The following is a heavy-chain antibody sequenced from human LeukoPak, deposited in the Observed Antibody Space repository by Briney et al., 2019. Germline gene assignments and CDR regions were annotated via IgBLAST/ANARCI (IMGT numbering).Heavy chain of an antibody. J-gene: IGHJ4*02. CDR2: ISANGVST. D-gene: IGHD4-23*01. CDR3: AKGRSAAVTSALNY. Sequence: GGSLRLSCAASGFTFSSYAMNWVRQAPGKGLEWVSGISANGVSTYYADSVKGRFTISRDNSKTTLYLQMNSLRAEDTAVYYRAKGRSAAVTSALNYWGQGTLVTVSS. V-gene: IGHV3-23*01. CDR1: GFTFSSYA.